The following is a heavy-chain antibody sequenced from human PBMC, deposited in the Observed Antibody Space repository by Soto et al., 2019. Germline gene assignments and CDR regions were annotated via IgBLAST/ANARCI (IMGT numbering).Heavy chain of an antibody. D-gene: IGHD3-22*01. V-gene: IGHV4-30-2*06. Sequence: SETLSLTSSVSCVTMSYGGYSWSWLRQSPEKGLEWLGYIGHLETTYYNPSPKSRVTISSDASKKKFSLRLNSVNAADTAVYYCARVRNSRDIDYWGQGIRVTVSS. CDR1: CVTMSYGGYS. CDR3: ARVRNSRDIDY. J-gene: IGHJ4*02. CDR2: IGHLETT.